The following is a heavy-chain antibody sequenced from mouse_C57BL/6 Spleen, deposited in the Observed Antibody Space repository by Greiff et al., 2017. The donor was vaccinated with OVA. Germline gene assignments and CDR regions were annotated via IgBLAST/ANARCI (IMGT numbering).Heavy chain of an antibody. J-gene: IGHJ2*01. Sequence: DVKLVESGGGLVQPGGSMKLSCVASGFTFSNYWMNWVRQSPEKGLEWVAQIRLKSDNYATHYAESVKGRFTISRDDSNSSVYLQMNNLRAEDTGIYYCTVWLLRRTGYFYYWGQGTTLTVSS. CDR3: TVWLLRRTGYFYY. V-gene: IGHV6-3*01. D-gene: IGHD2-3*01. CDR1: GFTFSNYW. CDR2: IRLKSDNYAT.